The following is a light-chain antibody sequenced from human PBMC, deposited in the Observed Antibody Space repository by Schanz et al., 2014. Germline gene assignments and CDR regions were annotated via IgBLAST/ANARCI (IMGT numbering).Light chain of an antibody. V-gene: IGKV1-39*01. CDR1: QSISTY. J-gene: IGKJ2*01. CDR2: AAS. CDR3: QQSYNSPFT. Sequence: DIQMTQSPSSLSASVGDRVTITCRASQSISTYLNWYQQKPGKAPKVLIYAASSLQSGVPSRFSGSGSGTDFSLTISSLQPEDYATYHCQQSYNSPFTFGQGTKLEIK.